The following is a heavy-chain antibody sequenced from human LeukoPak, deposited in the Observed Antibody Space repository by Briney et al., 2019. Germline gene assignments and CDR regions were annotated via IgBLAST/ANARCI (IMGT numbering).Heavy chain of an antibody. J-gene: IGHJ4*02. CDR1: GGSISSGSYY. CDR3: ARTGYSPLGFDY. V-gene: IGHV4-61*10. D-gene: IGHD6-13*01. Sequence: PSETLSLTCTVSGGSISSGSYYWSWIRQPAGKGLEWIGEINHSGSTNYNPSLKSRVTISVDTSKNQFSLKLSSVTAADTAVYYCARTGYSPLGFDYWGQGTLVTVSS. CDR2: INHSGST.